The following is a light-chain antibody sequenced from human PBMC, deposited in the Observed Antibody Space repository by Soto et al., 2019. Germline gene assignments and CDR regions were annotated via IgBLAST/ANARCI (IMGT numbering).Light chain of an antibody. CDR3: AAWDDSLNGWV. J-gene: IGLJ3*02. CDR1: SSNIGSNT. CDR2: SNE. V-gene: IGLV1-44*01. Sequence: QSVLTQAPSASGTPGQRVTISCSGSSSNIGSNTVTWYQQVPGTAPKLLIYSNEQRPSGVPDRFSGSKSGTSASLAIAGLQSEDEADYYCAAWDDSLNGWVFGGGTKVTVL.